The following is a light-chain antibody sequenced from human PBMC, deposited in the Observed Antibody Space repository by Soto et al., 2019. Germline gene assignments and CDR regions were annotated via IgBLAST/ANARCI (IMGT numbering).Light chain of an antibody. CDR2: DAS. CDR1: QSVSSY. Sequence: EIVLTQSPATLSLSPGERATLSCRASQSVSSYLAWYQQKPGQAPRLLIYDASNRATGIPARFSGSGSGTDFTLTISSLQPEDFATYYCLQGYDYPHTFGQGTKLEIK. J-gene: IGKJ2*01. V-gene: IGKV3-11*01. CDR3: LQGYDYPHT.